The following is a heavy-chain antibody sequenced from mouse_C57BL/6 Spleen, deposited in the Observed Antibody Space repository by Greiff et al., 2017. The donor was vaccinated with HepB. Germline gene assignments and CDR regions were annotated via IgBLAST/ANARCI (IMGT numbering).Heavy chain of an antibody. V-gene: IGHV5-9*01. Sequence: EVKVEESGGGLVKPGGSLKLSCAASGFTFSSYTMSWVRQTPEKRLEWVATISGGGGNTYYPDSVKGRFTISRDNAKNTLYLQMSSLRSEDTALYYCARDYGNYGRTFDYWGQGTTLTVSS. D-gene: IGHD2-1*01. CDR1: GFTFSSYT. CDR2: ISGGGGNT. J-gene: IGHJ2*01. CDR3: ARDYGNYGRTFDY.